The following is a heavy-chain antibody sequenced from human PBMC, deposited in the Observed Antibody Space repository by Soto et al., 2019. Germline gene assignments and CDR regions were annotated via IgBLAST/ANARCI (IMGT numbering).Heavy chain of an antibody. J-gene: IGHJ6*03. CDR3: AKGRGTIFGVITNYMDV. CDR2: ISGSGGST. CDR1: GFTFSSYA. V-gene: IGHV3-23*01. D-gene: IGHD3-3*01. Sequence: GGSLRLSCAASGFTFSSYAMSWVRQAPGKGLEWVSAISGSGGSTYYADSVKGRFTISRDNSKNTLDLQMNSLRAEDTALYYCAKGRGTIFGVITNYMDVWGKGATVTVSS.